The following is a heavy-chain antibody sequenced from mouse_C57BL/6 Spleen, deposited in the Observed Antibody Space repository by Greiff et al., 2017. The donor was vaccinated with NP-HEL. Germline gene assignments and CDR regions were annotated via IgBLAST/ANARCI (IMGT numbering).Heavy chain of an antibody. CDR2: IDPEDGGT. Sequence: EVQLQQSGAELVRPGASVKLSCTASGFNIKDYYMHWVKQRPEQGLEWIGRIDPEDGGTEYAPKFQGKATMTADTSSNTAYLQLSSLTSEDTAVYYCTTNYYGSSYGAYWGQGTLVTVSA. J-gene: IGHJ3*01. D-gene: IGHD1-1*01. CDR3: TTNYYGSSYGAY. CDR1: GFNIKDYY. V-gene: IGHV14-1*01.